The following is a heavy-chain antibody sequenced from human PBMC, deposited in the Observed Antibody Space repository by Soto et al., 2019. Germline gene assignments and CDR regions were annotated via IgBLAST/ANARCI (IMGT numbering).Heavy chain of an antibody. CDR2: NYYSGIT. D-gene: IGHD6-6*01. J-gene: IGHJ6*02. CDR1: GGSISSGGYY. CDR3: ARGSSIAGLYYGMDV. Sequence: QVQLQESGPGLVKPSQTLSLTCTVSGGSISSGGYYWTWIRQHPGKGLEWIGYNYYSGITYYNPYLQSRVTISLDPSKNQFSLKLSSVTAADTAVYYCARGSSIAGLYYGMDVWGQGTTVTVSS. V-gene: IGHV4-31*03.